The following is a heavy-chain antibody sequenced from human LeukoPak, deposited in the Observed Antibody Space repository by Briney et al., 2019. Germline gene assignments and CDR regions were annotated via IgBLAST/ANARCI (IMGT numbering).Heavy chain of an antibody. J-gene: IGHJ4*02. CDR1: GFTFSNYD. CDR3: AKAMPDMAYFDY. V-gene: IGHV3-48*01. Sequence: GGSLSLSCAASGFTFSNYDMSWLRQAPGKGLEWLSFIFSTSGVTWYADSVKGRFTISRDNAKNSLSLQMNSLRAEDTAVYYCAKAMPDMAYFDYWGQGTLVTVSS. CDR2: IFSTSGVT. D-gene: IGHD5-18*01.